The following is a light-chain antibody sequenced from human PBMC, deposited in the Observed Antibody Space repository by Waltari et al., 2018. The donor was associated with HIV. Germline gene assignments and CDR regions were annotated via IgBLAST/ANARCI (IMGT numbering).Light chain of an antibody. V-gene: IGKV1-5*03. CDR3: QHYNPYST. CDR1: QSVSSS. Sequence: DIQLTQAPSTLSASVGDRVSITCRASQSVSSSLAWYQLKPGRAPKLLIYKASTLKSGVPSRFSGRGSGTDFTLTITGLQSDDFATYYCQHYNPYSTFGQGTKVESK. J-gene: IGKJ1*01. CDR2: KAS.